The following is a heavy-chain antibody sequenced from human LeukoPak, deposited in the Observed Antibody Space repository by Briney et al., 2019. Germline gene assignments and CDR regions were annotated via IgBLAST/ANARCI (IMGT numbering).Heavy chain of an antibody. CDR1: GGSFSGYY. D-gene: IGHD3-16*01. V-gene: IGHV4-34*01. CDR3: ARVYRRLRSPSQPGYNWFDP. CDR2: INHSGRT. Sequence: SETLSLTCAVYGGSFSGYYWSWIRQPPGKGLEWIGEINHSGRTNYNPSLKSRVTISVDTSKNQFSLKLSSVTAADTAVYYCARVYRRLRSPSQPGYNWFDPWGQGTLVTVSS. J-gene: IGHJ5*02.